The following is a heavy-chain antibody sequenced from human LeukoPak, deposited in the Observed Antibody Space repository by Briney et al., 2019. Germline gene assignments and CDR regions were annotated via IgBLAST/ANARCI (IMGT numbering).Heavy chain of an antibody. V-gene: IGHV3-23*01. Sequence: GGSLRLSCAASGFTFYRFALSWVRQAPGKGLEWVSGISISGDVTYYADSVKGRFTISRDNSKSTVYLQMTSLRAEDTAVYYCAKGGIYGDFGTFWGQGTLVAVSP. D-gene: IGHD4-17*01. CDR3: AKGGIYGDFGTF. J-gene: IGHJ4*02. CDR2: ISISGDVT. CDR1: GFTFYRFA.